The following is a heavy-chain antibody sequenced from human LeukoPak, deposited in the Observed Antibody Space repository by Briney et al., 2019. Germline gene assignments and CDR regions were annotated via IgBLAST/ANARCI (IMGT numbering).Heavy chain of an antibody. J-gene: IGHJ4*02. V-gene: IGHV4-38-2*02. CDR2: IYYSGST. D-gene: IGHD2-21*02. CDR3: ARGGGGVTIDY. CDR1: GYSISSGYY. Sequence: SETLSLTCTVSGYSISSGYYWGWIRQPPGKGLEWIGSIYYSGSTYYNPSLKSRVTISVDTSKNQFSLKLSSVTAADTAVYYCARGGGGVTIDYWGQGTLVTVSS.